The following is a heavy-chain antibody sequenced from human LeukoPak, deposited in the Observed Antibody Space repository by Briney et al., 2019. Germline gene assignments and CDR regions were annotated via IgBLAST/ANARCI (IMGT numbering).Heavy chain of an antibody. Sequence: GGSLRLSCAASGFTVRSSYMSWVRQAPGKGLEWVSVIYSGGNTYYADSVKGRFTISRDNSKNTLYLQMNSLRAEDTAVYYCARVISGHTYAFDIWGQGTMVTVSS. D-gene: IGHD2-15*01. J-gene: IGHJ3*02. V-gene: IGHV3-66*01. CDR2: IYSGGNT. CDR1: GFTVRSSY. CDR3: ARVISGHTYAFDI.